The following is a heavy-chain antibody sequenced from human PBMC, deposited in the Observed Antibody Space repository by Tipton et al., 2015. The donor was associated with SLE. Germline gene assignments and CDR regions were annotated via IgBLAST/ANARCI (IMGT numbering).Heavy chain of an antibody. CDR3: ARDRGRDGSNVLGY. D-gene: IGHD5-24*01. Sequence: TLSLTCTVSGGSITTYYYNWIRQPPGKQLEWIGYRHYSGTTKYNPSLKSRVTFSVDTSENQVSLKLISVTAADSAVYYCARDRGRDGSNVLGYWGRGTLVTVSS. CDR2: RHYSGTT. CDR1: GGSITTYY. J-gene: IGHJ4*02. V-gene: IGHV4-59*01.